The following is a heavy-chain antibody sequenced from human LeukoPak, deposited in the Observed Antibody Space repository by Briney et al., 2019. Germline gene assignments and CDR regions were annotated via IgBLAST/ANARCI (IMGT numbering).Heavy chain of an antibody. CDR1: GFTVRSNY. V-gene: IGHV3-66*01. CDR2: IYADGDT. J-gene: IGHJ3*02. CDR3: ARVGIVAVGRGNAFDI. D-gene: IGHD6-25*01. Sequence: PGGSLRLSCAASGFTVRSNYISWVRQAPGKGLEWVSVIYADGDTYHANSVKGRFTISRDNSKNTLYFQMNSLRAEDTAVYLCARVGIVAVGRGNAFDIWGQGSMVTVSP.